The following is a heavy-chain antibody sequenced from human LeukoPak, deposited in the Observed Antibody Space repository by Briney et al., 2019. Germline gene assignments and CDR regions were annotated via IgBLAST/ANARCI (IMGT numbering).Heavy chain of an antibody. V-gene: IGHV1-18*01. CDR1: GYTFTSYG. CDR3: ARVQDCSSTSCYAFDY. D-gene: IGHD2-2*01. Sequence: ASVKVSCKASGYTFTSYGISWVRQAPGQGLEWMGWISAYNGNTNYAQKLQCRVTMTTDTSTSTAYMELRSLRSDDTAVYYCARVQDCSSTSCYAFDYWGQGTLVTVSS. J-gene: IGHJ4*02. CDR2: ISAYNGNT.